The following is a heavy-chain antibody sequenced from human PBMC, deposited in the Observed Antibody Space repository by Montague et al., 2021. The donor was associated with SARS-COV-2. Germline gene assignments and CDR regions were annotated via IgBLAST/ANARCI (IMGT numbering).Heavy chain of an antibody. CDR2: IYYSGST. CDR3: AGDRGRFWHFDL. CDR1: GGSISSYY. J-gene: IGHJ2*01. Sequence: SETLSLTCTVSGGSISSYYWNWIRQPPGKGLEWIGDIYYSGSTKYNPSHKSRVTISVDTSKSQMSLRLNSVTAADTAVYYCAGDRGRFWHFDLWGRGTLVTVSS. D-gene: IGHD5-12*01. V-gene: IGHV4-59*01.